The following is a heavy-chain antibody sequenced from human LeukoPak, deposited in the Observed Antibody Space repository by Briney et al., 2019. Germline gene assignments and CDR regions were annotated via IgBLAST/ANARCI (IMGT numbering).Heavy chain of an antibody. J-gene: IGHJ6*02. D-gene: IGHD4-17*01. CDR1: GFTFSDYY. CDR2: ISSSGSTI. CDR3: ARNGDSINYYYYGMDV. V-gene: IGHV3-11*01. Sequence: GGSLRLSCAASGFTFSDYYMSWIRQAPGKGLEWVSYISSSGSTIYYADSVKGRFTISRDNAKNSLYPQMNSLRAEDTAVYYCARNGDSINYYYYGMDVWGQGTTVTVSS.